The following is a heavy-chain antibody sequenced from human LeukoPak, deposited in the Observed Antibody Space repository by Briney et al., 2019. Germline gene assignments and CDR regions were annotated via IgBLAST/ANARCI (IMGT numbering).Heavy chain of an antibody. CDR3: VREDSSSLQFDY. CDR2: IIPIFGTA. CDR1: GGTFSSYA. J-gene: IGHJ4*02. V-gene: IGHV1-69*13. D-gene: IGHD6-6*01. Sequence: ASVKVSCKASGGTFSSYAISWVRQAPGQGLEWMGGIIPIFGTANYAQKFQGRVTITADESTSTAYMELSSLRSEDTAVYYCVREDSSSLQFDYWGQGTLVTVSS.